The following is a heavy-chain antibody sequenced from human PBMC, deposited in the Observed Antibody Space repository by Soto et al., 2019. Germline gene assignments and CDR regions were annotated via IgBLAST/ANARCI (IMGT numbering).Heavy chain of an antibody. CDR1: GGSISSGGYY. D-gene: IGHD3-3*02. V-gene: IGHV4-31*03. Sequence: PSETLSLTCTVSGGSISSGGYYWSWIRQHPGKGMEWIGYIYYSGSTYYNPSLKSRVTTSVDTSKNQFSLKLSSVTAAATAVYYCASPKIAFYNWFDPWGQGTLVTVSS. J-gene: IGHJ5*02. CDR2: IYYSGST. CDR3: ASPKIAFYNWFDP.